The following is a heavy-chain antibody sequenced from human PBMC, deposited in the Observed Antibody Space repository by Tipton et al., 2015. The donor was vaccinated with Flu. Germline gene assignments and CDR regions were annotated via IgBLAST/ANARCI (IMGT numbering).Heavy chain of an antibody. Sequence: LRLSCTVSGGSISSSSYYWGWIRQPPGKGLEWIGSIYYSGNTYYNPPLKSRVTISVDTSKNQFSLKLSSVTAADTAVYYCARDGFITMIVVVTPGAFDIWGQGTMVTVSS. J-gene: IGHJ3*02. CDR1: GGSISSSSYY. CDR3: ARDGFITMIVVVTPGAFDI. V-gene: IGHV4-39*07. CDR2: IYYSGNT. D-gene: IGHD3-22*01.